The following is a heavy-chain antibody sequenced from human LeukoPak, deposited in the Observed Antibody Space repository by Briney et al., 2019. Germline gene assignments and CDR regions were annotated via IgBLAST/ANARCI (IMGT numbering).Heavy chain of an antibody. Sequence: PGRSLRLSCAASGFTFSSYGMHWVRQAPGKGLEWVAVIWYDGSNKYYADSVKGRFTISRDNSKNTLYLQMNSLRAEDTAVYYCARDPYGDYSYYYGMDVWGKGTTVTVS. CDR3: ARDPYGDYSYYYGMDV. V-gene: IGHV3-33*01. CDR2: IWYDGSNK. CDR1: GFTFSSYG. D-gene: IGHD4-17*01. J-gene: IGHJ6*04.